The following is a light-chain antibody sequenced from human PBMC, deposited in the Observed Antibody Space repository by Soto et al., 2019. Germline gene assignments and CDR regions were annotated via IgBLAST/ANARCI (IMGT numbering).Light chain of an antibody. CDR2: GAS. CDR3: QQYGTSPELT. CDR1: QSLSGGY. Sequence: EIVLTQSPGTLSLSPGESATLSCRASQSLSGGYLAWYQQKPGQAPRLLIYGASSRATGIPDRFSGSGSGTDFTLAISRLEPEDFAVYYCQQYGTSPELTFGGGTKVEIE. J-gene: IGKJ4*01. V-gene: IGKV3-20*01.